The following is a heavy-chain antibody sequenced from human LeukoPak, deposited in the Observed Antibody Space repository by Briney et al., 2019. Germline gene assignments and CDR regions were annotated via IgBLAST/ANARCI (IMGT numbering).Heavy chain of an antibody. Sequence: SETLSLTCTVSGGSISSSSYYWGWIRQPPGKGLEWIGSIYYSGSTYYNPSLKSRVTISVDTSKNQFSLKLSSVTAADTAVYFCARGQGYNSDWYRYWGQGTLVTVSS. CDR3: ARGQGYNSDWYRY. J-gene: IGHJ4*02. D-gene: IGHD6-19*01. V-gene: IGHV4-39*01. CDR2: IYYSGST. CDR1: GGSISSSSYY.